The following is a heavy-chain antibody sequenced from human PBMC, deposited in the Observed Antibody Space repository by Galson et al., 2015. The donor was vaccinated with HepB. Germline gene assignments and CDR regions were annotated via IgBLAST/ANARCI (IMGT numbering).Heavy chain of an antibody. V-gene: IGHV1-2*02. J-gene: IGHJ3*01. CDR2: ITPSSGAT. CDR1: GYTFTDYY. CDR3: ARDPGAFDV. Sequence: SVKVSCKASGYTFTDYYLHWVRQAPGQGLDWMGWITPSSGATYYAQKFQGRVTMTRDTSISTAYMELSSLRSDDTAVYYCARDPGAFDVWGQGTMATVSS.